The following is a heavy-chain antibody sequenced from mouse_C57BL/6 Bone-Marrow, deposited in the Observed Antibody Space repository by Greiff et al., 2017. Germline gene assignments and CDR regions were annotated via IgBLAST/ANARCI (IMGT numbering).Heavy chain of an antibody. V-gene: IGHV5-4*01. CDR1: GFTFSSYA. J-gene: IGHJ2*01. D-gene: IGHD4-1*01. CDR3: ARDPGLGLYFDY. CDR2: ISDGGSYT. Sequence: DVKLVESGGGLVKPGGSLKLSCAASGFTFSSYAMSWVRQTPEKRLEWVATISDGGSYTYYPDNVKGRFTITRDNAKNNLYMQMSNLKSEDTALYYCARDPGLGLYFDYWGQGTTLTVSS.